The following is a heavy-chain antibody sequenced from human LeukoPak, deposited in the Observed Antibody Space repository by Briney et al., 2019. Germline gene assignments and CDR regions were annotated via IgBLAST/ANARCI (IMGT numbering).Heavy chain of an antibody. V-gene: IGHV4-30-4*08. D-gene: IGHD1-14*01. J-gene: IGHJ3*02. CDR2: IYYSGST. CDR3: AGAGFPGVLDI. CDR1: GGSISSGDYY. Sequence: SETLSLTCTVSGGSISSGDYYWSWIRQPPGKGLEWIGYIYYSGSTYYNPSLKSRVTISVDTSKNQFSLKLSSVTAADTAVYYCAGAGFPGVLDIWGQGTMVTVSS.